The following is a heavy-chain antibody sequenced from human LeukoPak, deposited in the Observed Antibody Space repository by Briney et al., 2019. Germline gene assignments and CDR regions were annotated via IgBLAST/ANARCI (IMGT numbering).Heavy chain of an antibody. D-gene: IGHD5-18*01. V-gene: IGHV3-7*01. J-gene: IGHJ5*02. CDR2: IKQDGSEK. Sequence: PGGSLRLFCAASGFTFSSYWMSWVRQAPGKGLEWVANIKQDGSEKYYVDSVKGRFTISRDNAKNSLYLQMNSLRAEDTAVYYCARGAAWYSSGPNWFDPWGQGTLVTVSS. CDR1: GFTFSSYW. CDR3: ARGAAWYSSGPNWFDP.